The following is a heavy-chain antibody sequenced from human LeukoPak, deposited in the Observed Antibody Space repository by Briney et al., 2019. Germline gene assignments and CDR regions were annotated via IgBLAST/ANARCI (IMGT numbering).Heavy chain of an antibody. CDR1: GGTFSTYE. D-gene: IGHD5-18*01. J-gene: IGHJ6*02. CDR3: ARRSDTGVVPHHSYYCFDV. V-gene: IGHV1-69*04. CDR2: INPVLNIA. Sequence: SVKVSCEASGGTFSTYEINWVRQAPGQGLEWVGRINPVLNIANYAQRFQGRVTITADKSTNTAYMELSGLRSEDTATYYCARRSDTGVVPHHSYYCFDVWGQGTAVTVS.